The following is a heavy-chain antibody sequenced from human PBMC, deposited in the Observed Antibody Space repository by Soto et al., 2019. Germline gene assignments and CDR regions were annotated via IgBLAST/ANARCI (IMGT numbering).Heavy chain of an antibody. CDR2: KKQDGSEK. CDR3: ARGSSSSWYEGWFDP. CDR1: GLTFRSYW. Sequence: EVQLVESGGGLVQPGGSLRLSCAPSGLTFRSYWMSWVRQAPGRGLGWVANKKQDGSEKYYVDSVKGRFTISRDNAKNSLYLQMNSLRAEDTAVYYCARGSSSSWYEGWFDPWGQGTLVTVSS. J-gene: IGHJ5*02. V-gene: IGHV3-7*03. D-gene: IGHD6-13*01.